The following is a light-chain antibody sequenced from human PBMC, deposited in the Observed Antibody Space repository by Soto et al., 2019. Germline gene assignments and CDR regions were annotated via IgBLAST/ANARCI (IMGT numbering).Light chain of an antibody. J-gene: IGKJ2*01. CDR2: GAS. V-gene: IGKV1-9*01. CDR1: QGISTY. Sequence: DIQLTQSPSFLSASVGDRVTITCRASQGISTYLAWYLQRPGKAPKLLIYGASTLQSGVPSRFSGNGSGTEFTLTISSLQPEDFGTYYCQQLNSDWYAFGQGTKLEIK. CDR3: QQLNSDWYA.